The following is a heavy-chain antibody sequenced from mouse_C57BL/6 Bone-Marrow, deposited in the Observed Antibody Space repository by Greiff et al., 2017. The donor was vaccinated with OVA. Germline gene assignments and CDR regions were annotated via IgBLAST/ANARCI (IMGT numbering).Heavy chain of an antibody. V-gene: IGHV5-9*01. D-gene: IGHD1-1*01. J-gene: IGHJ3*01. CDR2: ISGGGGNT. Sequence: EVKLQESGGGLVKPGGSLKLSCAASGFTFSSYTMSWVRQTPEKRLEWVATISGGGGNTYYPDSVKGRFTISRDNAKNTLYLQMSSLRSEDTALYYCARPLITTVVPWGQGTLVTVSA. CDR3: ARPLITTVVP. CDR1: GFTFSSYT.